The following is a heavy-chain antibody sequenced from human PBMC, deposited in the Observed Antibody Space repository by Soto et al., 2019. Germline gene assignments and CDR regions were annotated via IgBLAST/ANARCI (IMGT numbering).Heavy chain of an antibody. J-gene: IGHJ6*02. Sequence: SVKVSCKASGGTFSSYAISWVRQAPGQGLEWMGGIIPIFGTANYAQKFQGRVTITADESTSTAYMELSSLRSEDTAVYYCATPMYSGSYYPYYYYGMDVWGQGTTVTVSS. CDR2: IIPIFGTA. V-gene: IGHV1-69*13. CDR1: GGTFSSYA. CDR3: ATPMYSGSYYPYYYYGMDV. D-gene: IGHD1-26*01.